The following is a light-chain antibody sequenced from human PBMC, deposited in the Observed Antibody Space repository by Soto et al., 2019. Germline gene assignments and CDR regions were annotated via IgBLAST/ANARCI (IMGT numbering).Light chain of an antibody. J-gene: IGKJ4*01. CDR1: QSVSSN. Sequence: EIVMTQSPATLSVSPGERATLSCRASQSVSSNLAWYQQQPGQAPRLLIYGASTRATGIPARFSGSGSGTEFTLTISRLEPEDFAVYYCQQYGSSPLTFGGGTKVDIK. V-gene: IGKV3-15*01. CDR2: GAS. CDR3: QQYGSSPLT.